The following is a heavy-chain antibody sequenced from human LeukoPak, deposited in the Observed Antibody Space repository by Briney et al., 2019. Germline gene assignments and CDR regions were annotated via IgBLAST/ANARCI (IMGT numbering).Heavy chain of an antibody. Sequence: GASVTVSCKTSGYTFTSYGISWVRQAPGQGLEWMGWISGYNGDTHYAQNLQDRVTMTTDTSTSTAYMDVRSLRSDDTAVYYCARAGADSAAYFYYAMDVWGQGTTVTVSS. D-gene: IGHD2-15*01. V-gene: IGHV1-18*01. CDR2: ISGYNGDT. CDR1: GYTFTSYG. CDR3: ARAGADSAAYFYYAMDV. J-gene: IGHJ6*02.